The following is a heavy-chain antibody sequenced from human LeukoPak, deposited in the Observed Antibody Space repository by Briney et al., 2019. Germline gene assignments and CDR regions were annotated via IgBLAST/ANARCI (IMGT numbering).Heavy chain of an antibody. CDR2: IRYDGSNK. D-gene: IGHD6-13*01. CDR3: AKDRSRIAAAGTPFDY. V-gene: IGHV3-30*02. CDR1: GFTFSSYG. Sequence: PGGSLRLSCAASGFTFSSYGMHWVRQAPGKGLEWVAFIRYDGSNKYYADSVKGRFTISRDNSKNTLYLQMNSLRAEDTAVCYCAKDRSRIAAAGTPFDYWGQGTLVTVSS. J-gene: IGHJ4*02.